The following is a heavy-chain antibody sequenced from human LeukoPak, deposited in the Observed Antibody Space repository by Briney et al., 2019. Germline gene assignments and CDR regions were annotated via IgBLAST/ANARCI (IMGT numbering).Heavy chain of an antibody. CDR2: IYPGDSDT. CDR1: GYTFTGYY. Sequence: KVSCKASGYTFTGYYMHWVRQMPGKGLEWMGIIYPGDSDTEYSPSFQGQVTISADKSISTVYLQWSSLQASDTAMYYCARLGFGHTDAFDIWGQGTMVTVSS. D-gene: IGHD3-10*01. J-gene: IGHJ3*02. V-gene: IGHV5-51*01. CDR3: ARLGFGHTDAFDI.